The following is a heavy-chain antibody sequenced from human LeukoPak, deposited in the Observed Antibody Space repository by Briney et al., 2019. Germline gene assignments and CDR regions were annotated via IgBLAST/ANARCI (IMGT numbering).Heavy chain of an antibody. CDR2: IYHSGST. Sequence: SQTPSLTCTVSGGSISSGGYYWSWIRQPPGKGLEWIGYIYHSGSTYYNPSLKSRATISVDRSKNQFSLKLSSVTAADTAVYYCAGGGTSCYPYWGQGTLVTVSS. V-gene: IGHV4-30-2*01. J-gene: IGHJ4*02. D-gene: IGHD2-2*01. CDR3: AGGGTSCYPY. CDR1: GGSISSGGYY.